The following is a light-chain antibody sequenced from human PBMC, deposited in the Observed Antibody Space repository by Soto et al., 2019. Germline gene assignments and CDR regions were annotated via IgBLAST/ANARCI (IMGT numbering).Light chain of an antibody. CDR3: AVWDGSLSGPV. CDR2: DNN. Sequence: QSVLTQPPSASATPGQRVTMSCSGSSSNIGSNTANWYQQLPGTAPKLLIYDNNQRPSGVPDRFSGSKSGTSASLAISGLQSEDEAVYYCAVWDGSLSGPVFGGGTKLTVL. V-gene: IGLV1-44*01. CDR1: SSNIGSNT. J-gene: IGLJ3*02.